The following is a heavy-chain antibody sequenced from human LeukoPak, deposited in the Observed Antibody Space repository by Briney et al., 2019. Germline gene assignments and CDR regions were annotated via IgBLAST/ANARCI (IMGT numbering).Heavy chain of an antibody. D-gene: IGHD1-26*01. V-gene: IGHV3-7*05. J-gene: IGHJ4*02. Sequence: GGSLRLSCTTSISTLSTHWMSWFRQTPGKGLEWVASLRQDGGDNYYVDSVKGRFTISRDYAANSLSLQMSSLRAEDTAVYYCARETRGTVGSYWGQGTLVTVSS. CDR1: ISTLSTHW. CDR2: LRQDGGDN. CDR3: ARETRGTVGSY.